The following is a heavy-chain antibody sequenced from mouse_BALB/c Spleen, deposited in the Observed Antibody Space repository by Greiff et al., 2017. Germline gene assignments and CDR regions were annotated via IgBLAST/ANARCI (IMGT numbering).Heavy chain of an antibody. V-gene: IGHV1-4*02. Sequence: VQLQQSAAELARPGASVKMSCKASGYTFTSYTMHWVKQRPGQGLEWIGYINPSSGYTEYNQKFKDKTTLTADKSSSPAYMQLSSLTSEDSAVYYCARLLGDWYFDVWGAGTTVTVSS. CDR2: INPSSGYT. CDR1: GYTFTSYT. CDR3: ARLLGDWYFDV. D-gene: IGHD4-1*01. J-gene: IGHJ1*01.